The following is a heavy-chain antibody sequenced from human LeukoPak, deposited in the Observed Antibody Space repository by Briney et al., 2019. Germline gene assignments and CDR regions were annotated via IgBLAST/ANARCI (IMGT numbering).Heavy chain of an antibody. J-gene: IGHJ4*02. CDR2: INPNNGNT. V-gene: IGHV1-18*04. CDR3: ARDVPHYYGSGSYYKD. D-gene: IGHD3-10*01. CDR1: GYTFTGYY. Sequence: ASVKVSCKASGYTFTGYYMHWVRQAPGQGLEWMGRINPNNGNTNYAQKLQGRVTMTTDTSTSTAYMELRSLRSDDTAVCYCARDVPHYYGSGSYYKDWGQGTLVTVSS.